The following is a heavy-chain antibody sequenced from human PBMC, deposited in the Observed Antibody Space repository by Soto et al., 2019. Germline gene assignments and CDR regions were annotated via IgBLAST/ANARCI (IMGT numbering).Heavy chain of an antibody. J-gene: IGHJ5*02. V-gene: IGHV1-69*13. D-gene: IGHD4-17*01. Sequence: GASVKVSCKASGCTFSSYGISWVRQAPGQGLEWMGGIIPFFGTANYAQKFQCRVTITADESTSTAYMELSSLRSEDTAVYYCARTAVPLRDTWFDHCGQATLVTVSS. CDR3: ARTAVPLRDTWFDH. CDR2: IIPFFGTA. CDR1: GCTFSSYG.